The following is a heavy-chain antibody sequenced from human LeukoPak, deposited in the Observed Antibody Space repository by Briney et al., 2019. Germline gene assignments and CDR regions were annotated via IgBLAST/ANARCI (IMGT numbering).Heavy chain of an antibody. Sequence: PSETLSLTCTVSGYSISSGYYWGWIRQPPGKGLEWIGSIYHSGSTYCNPSLKSRVTISVDTSKNQFSLKLSSVTAADTAVYYCARPGSIAAAGMWAYYFDYWGQGTLVTVSS. CDR2: IYHSGST. CDR3: ARPGSIAAAGMWAYYFDY. D-gene: IGHD6-13*01. J-gene: IGHJ4*02. CDR1: GYSISSGYY. V-gene: IGHV4-38-2*02.